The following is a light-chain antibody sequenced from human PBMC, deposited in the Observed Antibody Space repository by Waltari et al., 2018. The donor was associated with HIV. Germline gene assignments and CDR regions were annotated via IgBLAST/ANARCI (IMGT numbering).Light chain of an antibody. J-gene: IGKJ2*01. CDR1: QGISSY. V-gene: IGKV1-8*01. CDR2: AAS. CDR3: QQSYSSLST. Sequence: AIRMTQSPSSFSASTGDRVTITCRASQGISSYLNWYQQRPGEAPRLLIYAASNLQSGVPSRFSGRGSGTEFTLTISSLQPEDFATYFCQQSYSSLSTFGQGTKL.